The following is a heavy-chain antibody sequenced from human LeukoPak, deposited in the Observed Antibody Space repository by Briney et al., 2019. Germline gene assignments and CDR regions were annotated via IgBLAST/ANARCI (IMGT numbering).Heavy chain of an antibody. CDR2: ISGSSIYT. Sequence: PGGSLRLSCAASGFTLSDYHMTWICQAPGKGLEWVSYISGSSIYTRYADSVKGRFTISRDNAKNSLYLQMNSLRAEDTALYYCVRDISGYYFDYWGQGTLVTVSS. J-gene: IGHJ4*02. CDR3: VRDISGYYFDY. D-gene: IGHD3-22*01. CDR1: GFTLSDYH. V-gene: IGHV3-11*05.